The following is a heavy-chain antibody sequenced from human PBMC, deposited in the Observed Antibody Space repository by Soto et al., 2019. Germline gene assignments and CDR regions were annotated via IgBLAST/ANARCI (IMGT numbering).Heavy chain of an antibody. Sequence: ASVKVSCKAAGYTFTGYYMHWVRQAPGQGLEWMGWINPTSGGTNYAQKFQGWVTMTRDTSISTAYVELSRLRSDDTAVYYCARVRYDFWSGYHSHSVDYWGQGTLVTVSS. V-gene: IGHV1-2*04. CDR2: INPTSGGT. J-gene: IGHJ4*02. CDR1: GYTFTGYY. D-gene: IGHD3-3*01. CDR3: ARVRYDFWSGYHSHSVDY.